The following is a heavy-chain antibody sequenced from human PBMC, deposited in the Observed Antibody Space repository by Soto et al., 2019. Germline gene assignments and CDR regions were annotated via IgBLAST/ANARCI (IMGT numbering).Heavy chain of an antibody. D-gene: IGHD5-12*01. V-gene: IGHV3-64D*06. J-gene: IGHJ4*02. CDR1: GFTFSSYA. CDR2: ISSNGGST. CDR3: VKGGGYGFDY. Sequence: PVGSLRLSCSASGFTFSSYAMHWVRQAPGKGLEYVSAISSNGGSTYYADSVKGRFTISRDNSKNTLYLQMSSLRAEDTAVYYCVKGGGYGFDYWGQGTLVTVSS.